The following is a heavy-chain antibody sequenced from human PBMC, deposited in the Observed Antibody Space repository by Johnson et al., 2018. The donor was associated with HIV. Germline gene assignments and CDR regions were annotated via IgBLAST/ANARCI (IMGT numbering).Heavy chain of an antibody. D-gene: IGHD6-19*01. V-gene: IGHV3-13*01. CDR3: VRESLRRIPVPGLSAAFDI. CDR2: IGTIAGDT. CDR1: GFTFSHYD. Sequence: EQLVESGGGLVKPGGSLRLSCAASGFTFSHYDMHWVRQVTGKGLEWVSAIGTIAGDTFYSASVKGRFTISRENAKDSLYLQMNSLRAGDTAIYYCVRESLRRIPVPGLSAAFDIWGQGTLVTVSS. J-gene: IGHJ3*02.